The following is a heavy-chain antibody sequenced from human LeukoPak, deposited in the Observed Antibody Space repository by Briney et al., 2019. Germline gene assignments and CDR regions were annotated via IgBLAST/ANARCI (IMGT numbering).Heavy chain of an antibody. J-gene: IGHJ4*02. CDR1: GGTFSSYA. V-gene: IGHV1-69*13. CDR3: ARDRTGTRLFDY. Sequence: SVKVSCKASGGTFSSYAISWVRQAPGQGLEWMGGIIPIFGTANYAQKFQGRVTITADESTSTAYMELSSLRSEDTAVYYCARDRTGTRLFDYWGQGTLVTVSS. D-gene: IGHD1-7*01. CDR2: IIPIFGTA.